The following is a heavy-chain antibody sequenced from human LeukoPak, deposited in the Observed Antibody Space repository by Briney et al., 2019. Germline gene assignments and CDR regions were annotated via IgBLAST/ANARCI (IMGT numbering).Heavy chain of an antibody. CDR2: ISSSGST. CDR3: ASRKLGNDY. V-gene: IGHV4-61*02. CDR1: GDSISGGDYY. J-gene: IGHJ4*02. Sequence: PSQTLSLTCTVSGDSISGGDYYWSWIRQPAGKGLEWIGRISSSGSTNYNPSLKSRVTISADTSQNQFSLKLSSVTAADTAVYYCASRKLGNDYWGQGTLVTVSS. D-gene: IGHD7-27*01.